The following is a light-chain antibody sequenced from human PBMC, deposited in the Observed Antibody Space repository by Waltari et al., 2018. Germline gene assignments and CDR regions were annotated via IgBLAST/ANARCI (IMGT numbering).Light chain of an antibody. V-gene: IGKV3-11*01. J-gene: IGKJ1*01. CDR2: DAS. CDR3: QQRSKWPWS. CDR1: QSVNSQ. Sequence: DIDLTQSAAILYFYPRERTTLSCRASQSVNSQLAWDQHKPGQAPRLLIYDASTRVTGISARFSGSGSGTDFTLTISSLEPEDFAVYYCQQRSKWPWSFGQGTKVEIK.